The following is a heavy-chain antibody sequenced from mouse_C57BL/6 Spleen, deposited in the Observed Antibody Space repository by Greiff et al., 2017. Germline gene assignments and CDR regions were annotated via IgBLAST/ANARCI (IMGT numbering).Heavy chain of an antibody. Sequence: VQLQQPGAELVKPGASVKMSCKASGYTFTSYWITWVKQRPGQGLEWIGDIYPGSGSTNYNEKFKSKATLTVDTSSSTAYMQLSSLTSEDSAVYYCARRLITTVGFDYWGQGTTLTVSS. D-gene: IGHD1-1*01. V-gene: IGHV1-55*01. J-gene: IGHJ2*01. CDR1: GYTFTSYW. CDR3: ARRLITTVGFDY. CDR2: IYPGSGST.